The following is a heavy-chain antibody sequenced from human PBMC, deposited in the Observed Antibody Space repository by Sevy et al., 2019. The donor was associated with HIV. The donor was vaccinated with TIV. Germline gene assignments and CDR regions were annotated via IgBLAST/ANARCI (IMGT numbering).Heavy chain of an antibody. CDR2: ISSSSSYI. Sequence: GGSLRLSCAASGFTFSSYSMNWVRQAPGKGLEWVSSISSSSSYIYYADSVKGRFTISRDNAKNSLYLQMNSLRAEDTAVYYCARQQEWNCDYYYYGMDVWGQRTTVTVSS. CDR3: ARQQEWNCDYYYYGMDV. V-gene: IGHV3-21*01. CDR1: GFTFSSYS. J-gene: IGHJ6*02. D-gene: IGHD1-7*01.